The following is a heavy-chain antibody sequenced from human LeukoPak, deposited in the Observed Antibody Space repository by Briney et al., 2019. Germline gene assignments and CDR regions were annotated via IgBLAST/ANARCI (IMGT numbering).Heavy chain of an antibody. J-gene: IGHJ6*03. CDR2: IYYSGST. V-gene: IGHV4-59*11. CDR1: GGSINNHY. CDR3: ARGVTSYYYYYMDV. Sequence: SETLSLTCNVSGGSINNHYWSWIRQPPGKGLEWIGYIYYSGSTNYNPSLKSRVTISVDTSKNQFSLKLSSVTAADTAVYYCARGVTSYYYYYMDVWGKGTTVTVSS.